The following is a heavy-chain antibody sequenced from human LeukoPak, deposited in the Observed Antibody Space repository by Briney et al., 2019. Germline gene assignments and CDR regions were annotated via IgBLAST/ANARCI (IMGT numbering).Heavy chain of an antibody. CDR3: ARTISYYYYMDV. V-gene: IGHV4-34*01. Sequence: PSETLSLTCAVYGGSFSGYYWSWIRQPPGKGLEWIGEINHSGSTNYNPSLKSRVTISVDTSKNQFSLKLSSVTAADTAVYYCARTISYYYYMDVWGKGTTVTVPS. D-gene: IGHD3-3*02. CDR2: INHSGST. J-gene: IGHJ6*03. CDR1: GGSFSGYY.